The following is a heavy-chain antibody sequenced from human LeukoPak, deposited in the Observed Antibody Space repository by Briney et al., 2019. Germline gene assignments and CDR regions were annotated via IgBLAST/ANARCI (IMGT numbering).Heavy chain of an antibody. V-gene: IGHV4-4*09. CDR3: AGVLRYFDWASAFDI. CDR1: GGSISSYY. CDR2: IYTSGST. D-gene: IGHD3-9*01. J-gene: IGHJ3*02. Sequence: SETLSLTCTVSGGSISSYYWSWIRQPPGKGLEWIGYIYTSGSTNYNPSLKSRVTISVDTSKNQFSLKLSSVTAVDTAVYYCAGVLRYFDWASAFDIWGQGTMVTVSS.